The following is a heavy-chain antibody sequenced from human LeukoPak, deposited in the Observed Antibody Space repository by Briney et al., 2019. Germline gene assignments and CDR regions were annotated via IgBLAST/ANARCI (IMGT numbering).Heavy chain of an antibody. J-gene: IGHJ4*02. CDR2: IQYDGSNK. V-gene: IGHV3-30*02. CDR1: GYSLSNDC. CDR3: ARRGGWLPREWYFDY. Sequence: QAGESLRISCKGSGYSLSNDCIGWVRQAPGKGLEWVAFIQYDGSNKYYADSVKGRFTISRDNAKNSLYLQMNSLRAEDTAVYYCARRGGWLPREWYFDYWGQGTLVTVSS. D-gene: IGHD3-10*01.